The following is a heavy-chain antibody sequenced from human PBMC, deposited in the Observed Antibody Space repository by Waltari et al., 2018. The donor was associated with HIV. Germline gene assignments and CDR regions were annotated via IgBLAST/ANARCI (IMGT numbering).Heavy chain of an antibody. CDR1: GFTFSPYA. V-gene: IGHV3-23*01. D-gene: IGHD2-15*01. J-gene: IGHJ4*02. CDR3: AKELLLFPDCFDI. CDR2: LYRELDA. Sequence: EMQLLQSGGGLVQPGGSLRLSCVASGFTFSPYALTWVRQAPGRGLEWISSLYRELDAYYADSVKGRFIISRDDSKNTLYLQLNNLTSDDTAIYYCAKELLLFPDCFDIWGQGALVTVSS.